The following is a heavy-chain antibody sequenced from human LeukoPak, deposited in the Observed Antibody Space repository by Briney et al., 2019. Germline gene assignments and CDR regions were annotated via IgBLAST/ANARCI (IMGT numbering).Heavy chain of an antibody. CDR2: IYSGGTA. CDR1: GFTVSSNY. CDR3: TRDALGSGYNPLGF. J-gene: IGHJ4*02. D-gene: IGHD3-22*01. V-gene: IGHV3-53*01. Sequence: GGSLRLSCAASGFTVSSNYMSWVRQAPGKGLEWVSVIYSGGTAFYADSVKGRFTVSRDSSKNTLHLQMNSLRVEDTAVHYCTRDALGSGYNPLGFWGQGTLVTVSS.